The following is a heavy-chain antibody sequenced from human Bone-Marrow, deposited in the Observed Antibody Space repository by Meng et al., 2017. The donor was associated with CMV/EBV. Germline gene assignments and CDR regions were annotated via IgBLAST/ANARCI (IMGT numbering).Heavy chain of an antibody. CDR1: GGTFSSKV. J-gene: IGHJ4*02. V-gene: IGHV1-69*05. Sequence: SGGTFSSKVISWVRQAPGQGLGWMGGINPIFGTANYAQKFQGRVTITTDESTSTAYMELSSLRSGDTAVYYCARWYCSSTSCHTPFDYWGQGTLVTVSS. CDR2: INPIFGTA. CDR3: ARWYCSSTSCHTPFDY. D-gene: IGHD2-2*01.